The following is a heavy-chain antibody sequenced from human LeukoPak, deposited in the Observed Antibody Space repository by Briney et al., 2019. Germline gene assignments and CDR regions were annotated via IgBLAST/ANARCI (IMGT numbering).Heavy chain of an antibody. CDR1: EFTSSSYA. V-gene: IGHV3-30-3*01. CDR3: ATHSYDSSGYYSPDS. Sequence: GGSLRLSCAASEFTSSSYAMHWVRQAPGKGLGWVAVISFDGSNKYYADSVKGRFTISRDNSKNTLYLQMNSLRAEDTALYYCATHSYDSSGYYSPDSWGQGALVTVSS. D-gene: IGHD3-22*01. J-gene: IGHJ4*02. CDR2: ISFDGSNK.